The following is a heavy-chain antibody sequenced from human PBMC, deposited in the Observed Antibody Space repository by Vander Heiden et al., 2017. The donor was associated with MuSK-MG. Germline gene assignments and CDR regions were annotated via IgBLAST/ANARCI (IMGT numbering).Heavy chain of an antibody. CDR1: GFTFRSHA. CDR3: ARDAGRTLNRGLIRWFDP. D-gene: IGHD1-26*01. CDR2: ISGPGGMT. Sequence: EAQLLEAGGGLVQPGGSLRLSWVASGFTFRSHAMSWVRQAPGKGLEWVASISGPGGMTYYADSVKRRFAISRDNFENTVYLHINSLRAEDTAVYYCARDAGRTLNRGLIRWFDPWGQGTLVTVSS. J-gene: IGHJ5*02. V-gene: IGHV3-23*01.